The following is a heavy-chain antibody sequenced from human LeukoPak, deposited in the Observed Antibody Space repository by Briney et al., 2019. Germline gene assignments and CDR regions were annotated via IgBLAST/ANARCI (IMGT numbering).Heavy chain of an antibody. V-gene: IGHV4-59*08. D-gene: IGHD6-19*01. Sequence: ASETLSLTCTVSGGSISSYYWTWIRQPPGAGLEWLGYIYYSGSTNYNPSLKSRVTISVDTSKNKFTLKLSSVTAADTAVYFCARHRYNSGWYPLFDYWGQGTLVTVSS. CDR3: ARHRYNSGWYPLFDY. CDR1: GGSISSYY. CDR2: IYYSGST. J-gene: IGHJ4*02.